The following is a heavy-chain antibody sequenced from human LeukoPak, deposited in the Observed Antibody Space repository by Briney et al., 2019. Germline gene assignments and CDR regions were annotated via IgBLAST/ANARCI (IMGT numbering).Heavy chain of an antibody. Sequence: QTGGSLRLSCAASGFTFSSYSMNWVRQAPGKGLEWVSYISSSSSTIYYADSVKGRFTISRDNSKNTLYLQMNSLRAEDTAVYYCARDQYFGELLGGVDPWGQGTLVTVSS. CDR1: GFTFSSYS. J-gene: IGHJ5*02. CDR2: ISSSSSTI. CDR3: ARDQYFGELLGGVDP. V-gene: IGHV3-48*01. D-gene: IGHD3-10*01.